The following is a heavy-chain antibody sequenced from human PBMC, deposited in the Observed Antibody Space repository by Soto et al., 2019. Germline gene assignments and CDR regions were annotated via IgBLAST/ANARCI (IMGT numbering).Heavy chain of an antibody. CDR1: GGTFSSYA. CDR2: IIPIFGTA. V-gene: IGHV1-69*06. J-gene: IGHJ4*02. Sequence: QVQLVQSGAEVKKPGSAVKVSCKASGGTFSSYAISWVRQAPGQGLEWMGGIIPIFGTANYAQKFQGRVTITADKSTRTADMELSRLRSEDRAVYYCESIGRADSLTCGGDYWGQGTLVTVSS. CDR3: ESIGRADSLTCGGDY. D-gene: IGHD3-9*01.